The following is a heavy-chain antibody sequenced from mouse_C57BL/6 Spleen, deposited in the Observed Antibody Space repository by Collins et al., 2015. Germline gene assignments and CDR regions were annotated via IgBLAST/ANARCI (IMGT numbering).Heavy chain of an antibody. CDR3: ARNGVTGTDFDY. J-gene: IGHJ2*01. D-gene: IGHD4-1*01. CDR2: IWSGGTT. CDR1: GFSLTSNG. Sequence: QVQLKQSGPGLVQPSQGLSITCTVSGFSLTSNGVHWVRQSPGKGLEWLGVIWSGGTTDYNAAFTSRLSIRKDNSKSQVFFKMNSLQANDTAIYYCARNGVTGTDFDYWGQGTTLTVSS. V-gene: IGHV2-2*02.